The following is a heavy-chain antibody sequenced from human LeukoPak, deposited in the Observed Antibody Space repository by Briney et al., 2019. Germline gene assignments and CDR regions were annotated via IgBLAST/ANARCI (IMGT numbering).Heavy chain of an antibody. Sequence: SETLSLTCTVSGGSIRTYFWSWIRQPSGKGLEWIGCISYSGSTDYNPSLKSRLTMSVDTSKNQFSLKLSSVTAADTAMYYCARGLRPRDYYYYGLDVWGPGTTVTVSS. CDR2: ISYSGST. CDR3: ARGLRPRDYYYYGLDV. CDR1: GGSIRTYF. V-gene: IGHV4-59*01. D-gene: IGHD5/OR15-5a*01. J-gene: IGHJ6*01.